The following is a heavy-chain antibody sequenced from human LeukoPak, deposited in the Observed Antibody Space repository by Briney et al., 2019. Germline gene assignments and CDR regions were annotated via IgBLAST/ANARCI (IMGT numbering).Heavy chain of an antibody. CDR2: ISAYNGNT. Sequence: ASVKVSCKASGYTFTSYGISWVRQAPGQGLEWMGWISAYNGNTNYAQKLQGRVTMTTDTSTSTAYMELRSLRSDDTAVYYCARDRFNYYGSGSPPDYWGQGTLVTVSS. CDR3: ARDRFNYYGSGSPPDY. J-gene: IGHJ4*02. CDR1: GYTFTSYG. V-gene: IGHV1-18*01. D-gene: IGHD3-10*01.